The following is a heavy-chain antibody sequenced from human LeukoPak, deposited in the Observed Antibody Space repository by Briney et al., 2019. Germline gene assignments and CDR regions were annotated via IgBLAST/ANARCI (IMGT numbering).Heavy chain of an antibody. V-gene: IGHV3-48*03. Sequence: GGSLRLSCAASGFTFSSYEMNWVRQAPGKGLEWVSYISTSVSTIYYADSVKGRFTISRDNSKNTLYLQMNSLRAEDTAVYYCATLFDYQYYFDYWGQGTLVTVSS. CDR2: ISTSVSTI. J-gene: IGHJ4*02. CDR1: GFTFSSYE. CDR3: ATLFDYQYYFDY. D-gene: IGHD3-9*01.